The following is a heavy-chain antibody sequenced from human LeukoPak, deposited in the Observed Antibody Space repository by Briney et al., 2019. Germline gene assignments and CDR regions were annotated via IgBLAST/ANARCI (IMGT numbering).Heavy chain of an antibody. CDR1: GGSISSGDYY. CDR3: ARNYYDSSFDY. Sequence: SETLSLTXTVSGGSISSGDYYWGWLRQPPGKGLEWIGYIYYSGSTNYNPSLKSRVTISVDTSKNQFSLKLSSVTAADTAVYYCARNYYDSSFDYWGQGTLVTVSS. V-gene: IGHV4-61*05. J-gene: IGHJ4*02. D-gene: IGHD3-22*01. CDR2: IYYSGST.